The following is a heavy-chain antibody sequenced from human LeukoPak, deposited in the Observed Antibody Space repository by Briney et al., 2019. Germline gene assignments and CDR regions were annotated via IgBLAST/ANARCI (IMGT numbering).Heavy chain of an antibody. Sequence: KSSETLSLTCAVYGGSFSGYYWSWIRQPPGKGLEWIGEINHSGSTNYNPSLKSRVTISVDASKNQFSLKLSSVTAADTAVYYCARGLNYVVYWGQGTLVTVSS. D-gene: IGHD3-10*02. V-gene: IGHV4-34*01. CDR3: ARGLNYVVY. CDR1: GGSFSGYY. J-gene: IGHJ4*02. CDR2: INHSGST.